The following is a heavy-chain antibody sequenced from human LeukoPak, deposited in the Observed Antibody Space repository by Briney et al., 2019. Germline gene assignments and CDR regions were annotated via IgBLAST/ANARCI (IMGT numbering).Heavy chain of an antibody. V-gene: IGHV3-30*02. CDR3: AREDYDILTGYYRHFDY. Sequence: PGGSLRLSCAASGFTFSSYGMHWVRQTPGKGLEWVAFIRYDGTNKHYADSVKGRFTISRDNSKNTQYLQMNSLRPEDTAVYYCAREDYDILTGYYRHFDYWGQGTLVTVSS. CDR2: IRYDGTNK. CDR1: GFTFSSYG. J-gene: IGHJ4*02. D-gene: IGHD3-9*01.